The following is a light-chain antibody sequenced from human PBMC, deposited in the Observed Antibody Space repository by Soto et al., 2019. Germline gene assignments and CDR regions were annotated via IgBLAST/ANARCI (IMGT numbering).Light chain of an antibody. CDR2: EVS. CDR1: SSNIGTYT. V-gene: IGLV2-8*01. J-gene: IGLJ2*01. Sequence: QSVLAQPPSASGTPGQRVTVSCSGSSSNIGTYTVNWYQQFPGTAPKLMIYEVSKRPSGVPDRFSGSKSGNTASLTVSGLQAEDEADYYCSSYAGSNNLVFGGGTKLTVL. CDR3: SSYAGSNNLV.